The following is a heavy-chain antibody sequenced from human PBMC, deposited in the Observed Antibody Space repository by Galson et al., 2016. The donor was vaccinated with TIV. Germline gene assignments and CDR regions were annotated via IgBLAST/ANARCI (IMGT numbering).Heavy chain of an antibody. CDR2: ILYDGTTK. Sequence: SLRLSCAASGFIFSSFPMHWVRQVPGKGLEWVALILYDGTTKQYADSVKGRFTISRDNSENTVYLQMNSLRPEDTAVYYCARDPTVAGYPFDCWGQGTLVTVSS. D-gene: IGHD6-19*01. CDR1: GFIFSSFP. V-gene: IGHV3-30-3*01. CDR3: ARDPTVAGYPFDC. J-gene: IGHJ4*02.